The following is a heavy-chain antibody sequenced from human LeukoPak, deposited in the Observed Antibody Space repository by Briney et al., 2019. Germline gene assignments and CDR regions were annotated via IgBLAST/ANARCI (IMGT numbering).Heavy chain of an antibody. Sequence: ASVKVSCKASGYTFTSYDINWVRQATGQGLEWMGWMNPNSGNTGYAQKFQGRVTITRNTSISTAYMELSSLRSEDTAVYYCARGTWIQLWFEENWFDPWGQGTLVTVS. J-gene: IGHJ5*02. V-gene: IGHV1-8*03. CDR1: GYTFTSYD. CDR3: ARGTWIQLWFEENWFDP. CDR2: MNPNSGNT. D-gene: IGHD5-18*01.